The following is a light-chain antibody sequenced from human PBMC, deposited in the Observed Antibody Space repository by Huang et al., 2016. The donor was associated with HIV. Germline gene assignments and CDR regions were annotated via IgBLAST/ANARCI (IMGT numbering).Light chain of an antibody. Sequence: DIVMTQSPDSLAVSLGERATVNCKSSQSVLYSSNNENYLAWYQQKPGQPPTVLIYWATTRESGVPDRVSGSGSGSDFTLTSSSLQAEDVAVYYCQQYYSTPPTFGQGTKVEIK. CDR1: QSVLYSSNNENY. CDR2: WAT. CDR3: QQYYSTPPT. V-gene: IGKV4-1*01. J-gene: IGKJ1*01.